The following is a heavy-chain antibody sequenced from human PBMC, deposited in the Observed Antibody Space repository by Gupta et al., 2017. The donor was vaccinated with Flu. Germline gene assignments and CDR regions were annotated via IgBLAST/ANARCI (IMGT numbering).Heavy chain of an antibody. V-gene: IGHV3-48*01. J-gene: IGHJ4*02. Sequence: VRQVPGKGLEWVSYISGSGATLYYAESVKGRFTISRDNAKNSLYLQMNSLRAEDTAVYYCASYYYDSAGTHFWGQGTLVTVSS. D-gene: IGHD3-16*01. CDR3: ASYYYDSAGTHF. CDR2: ISGSGATL.